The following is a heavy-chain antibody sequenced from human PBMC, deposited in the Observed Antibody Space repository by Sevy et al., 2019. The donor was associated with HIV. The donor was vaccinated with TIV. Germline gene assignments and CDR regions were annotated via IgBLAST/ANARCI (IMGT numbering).Heavy chain of an antibody. J-gene: IGHJ6*02. Sequence: ASVKVSCKASGYTFTGYYMHWVRQAPGQGLEWMGWINPNSGGTNYAQKFQGRVTMTRDTSISTAYMERSRLRSDDTAGYRSGGEFAYFSSTRCVNAGGGGYYYYYGMDVWGQGTTVTVSS. CDR3: GGEFAYFSSTRCVNAGGGGYYYYYGMDV. V-gene: IGHV1-2*02. D-gene: IGHD2-2*01. CDR2: INPNSGGT. CDR1: GYTFTGYY.